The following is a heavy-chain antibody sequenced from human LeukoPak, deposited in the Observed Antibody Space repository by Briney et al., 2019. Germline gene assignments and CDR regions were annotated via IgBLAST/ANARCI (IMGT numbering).Heavy chain of an antibody. CDR1: GGSISSYY. CDR3: ARSVVVSVNYFYYGMDV. Sequence: SETLSLTCTVSGGSISSYYWNWILQPPGKGLEWIGYINYNESSDYNPALKIRVPISVDTSKNQFSLKLRSVTAADTAVYYCARSVVVSVNYFYYGMDVWGQGTTVTVSS. J-gene: IGHJ6*02. V-gene: IGHV4-59*08. CDR2: INYNESS. D-gene: IGHD2-2*01.